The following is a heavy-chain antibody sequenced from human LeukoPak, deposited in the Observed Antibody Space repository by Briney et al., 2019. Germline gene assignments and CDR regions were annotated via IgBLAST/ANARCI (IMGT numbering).Heavy chain of an antibody. D-gene: IGHD2-21*02. V-gene: IGHV3-23*01. CDR2: ISGRGGST. CDR1: GFIFSSYG. CDR3: AKDFVVVPGNVNYFDS. Sequence: GGSLRLSCAASGFIFSSYGMSWVRQAPGKGLEWVSAISGRGGSTYYAGSVKGRFTISRDNCKNTLYLRMKSLRADDTAMYYCAKDFVVVPGNVNYFDSWGQGTLVTVSS. J-gene: IGHJ4*02.